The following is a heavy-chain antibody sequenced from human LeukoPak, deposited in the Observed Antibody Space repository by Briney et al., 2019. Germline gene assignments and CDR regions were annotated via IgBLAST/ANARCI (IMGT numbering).Heavy chain of an antibody. J-gene: IGHJ4*02. CDR3: ARVSRLYYDTSGRIFDY. V-gene: IGHV1-2*02. CDR1: GYTFSDYY. CDR2: INPNSGDT. D-gene: IGHD3-22*01. Sequence: ASVKVSCKTSGYTFSDYYVHWIRQAPGQGLEWVGWINPNSGDTDYAQKFQGRVTVTGDTSISTAYMELGRLRSDDTAVYYCARVSRLYYDTSGRIFDYWGQGTLVTVSS.